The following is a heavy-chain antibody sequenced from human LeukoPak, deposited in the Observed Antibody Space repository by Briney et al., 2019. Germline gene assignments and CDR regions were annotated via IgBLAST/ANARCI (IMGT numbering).Heavy chain of an antibody. CDR2: IYFSGTT. CDR3: ARDYGPFGL. J-gene: IGHJ4*02. Sequence: SETLSLTCTVSGASIATYYWSWIRQPPGKGLEWIGYIYFSGTTNYNPSLKSRVTISLDASNKQFSLRLNSVTAADTAVYYCARDYGPFGLWGQGTLVTVSS. V-gene: IGHV4-59*01. CDR1: GASIATYY. D-gene: IGHD3-10*01.